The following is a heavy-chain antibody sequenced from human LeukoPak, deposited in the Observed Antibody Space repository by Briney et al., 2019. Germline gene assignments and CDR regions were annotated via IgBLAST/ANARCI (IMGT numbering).Heavy chain of an antibody. D-gene: IGHD2-2*01. CDR1: GFTFSGSG. V-gene: IGHV3-73*01. CDR3: ARAGGCSTSCYGTYYFDC. Sequence: PGGSLRLSCAASGFTFSGSGMHWVRQASGKGLEWVGRIRSKVNTYATAYAASVNGRFTISRDDSKNTAYLQMNSLKTEDTAVYYCARAGGCSTSCYGTYYFDCWGQAAMAADSS. CDR2: IRSKVNTYAT. J-gene: IGHJ4*03.